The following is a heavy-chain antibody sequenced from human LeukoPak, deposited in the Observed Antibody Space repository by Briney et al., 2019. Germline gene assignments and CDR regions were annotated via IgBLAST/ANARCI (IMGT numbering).Heavy chain of an antibody. CDR1: GFTFSSYG. CDR2: IRYDGSNK. CDR3: AKEYAAQYTSSWFFLNYLDY. Sequence: PGGSLRLSCAASGFTFSSYGMHWVRQAPGKGLEWMAFIRYDGSNKFYGDSVKGRFTISRDNSKNTVYLQMNSLRAEDTAVYYCAKEYAAQYTSSWFFLNYLDYWGQGTLVTVSS. V-gene: IGHV3-30*02. D-gene: IGHD6-13*01. J-gene: IGHJ4*02.